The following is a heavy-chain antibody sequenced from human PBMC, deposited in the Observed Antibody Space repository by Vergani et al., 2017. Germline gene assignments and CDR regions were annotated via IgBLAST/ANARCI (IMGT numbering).Heavy chain of an antibody. CDR1: GGSISSYY. D-gene: IGHD3-10*01. V-gene: IGHV4-59*01. CDR2: IYYSGRT. CDR3: ARGGSGSYPNDY. J-gene: IGHJ4*02. Sequence: QVQLQESGPGLVKPSETLSLTCTVSGGSISSYYWSWIRQPPGKGLEWIGYIYYSGRTNYNPSLKSRVTISVDTSKNQFSLKLSSVTAADTAVYYCARGGSGSYPNDYWGQGTLVTVSS.